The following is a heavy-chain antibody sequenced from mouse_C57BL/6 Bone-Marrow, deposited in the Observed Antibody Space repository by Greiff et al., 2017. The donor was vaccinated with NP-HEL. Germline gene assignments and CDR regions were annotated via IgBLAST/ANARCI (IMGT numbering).Heavy chain of an antibody. D-gene: IGHD5-1-1*01. J-gene: IGHJ2*01. CDR3: ARKRIPGDYFDY. CDR2: IYPGSGST. CDR1: GYTFTSYW. Sequence: QVQLQQPGAELVKPGASVKMSCKASGYTFTSYWITWVKQRPGQGLEWIGDIYPGSGSTNYNEKFKSKATLTVDTSSSTAYMQLSSLTSEDSAVYYCARKRIPGDYFDYWGQGTTLTVSS. V-gene: IGHV1-55*01.